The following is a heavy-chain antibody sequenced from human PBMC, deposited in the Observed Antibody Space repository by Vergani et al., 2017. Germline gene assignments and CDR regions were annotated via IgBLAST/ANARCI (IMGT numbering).Heavy chain of an antibody. V-gene: IGHV3-30*02. CDR2: IRYDGSRR. CDR1: GFIFSSHG. Sequence: QVQLVEWGGGVVQPGGSLRLSCTASGFIFSSHGMNWVRQAPGKGLEWVAFIRYDGSRRDYVESVKGRLTISRDNSKNMVYIQMNSLRPEDTAVYYCVKGKGTFENWGQGTLVTVSS. CDR3: VKGKGTFEN. D-gene: IGHD1-7*01. J-gene: IGHJ4*02.